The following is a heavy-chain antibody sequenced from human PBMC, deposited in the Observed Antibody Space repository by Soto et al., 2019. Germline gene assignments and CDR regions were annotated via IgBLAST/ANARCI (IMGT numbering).Heavy chain of an antibody. Sequence: SVKVSCKASGGPFSDSTISWLRQAPGQGLEWMGGIIPIFGTANYAQKFQGRVTITADESTSIAYMELSSLRAEDTAVYYCARGRNVVVVAALDYWGQGTLVTVSS. CDR1: GGPFSDST. CDR2: IIPIFGTA. J-gene: IGHJ4*02. D-gene: IGHD2-15*01. CDR3: ARGRNVVVVAALDY. V-gene: IGHV1-69*13.